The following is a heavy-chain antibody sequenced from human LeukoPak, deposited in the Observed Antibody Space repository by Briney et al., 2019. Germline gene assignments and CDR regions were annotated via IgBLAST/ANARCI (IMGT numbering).Heavy chain of an antibody. Sequence: SETLSLTCTVSGGSISSYYWSWIRQPPGKGLEWIGYIYYSGSTNYNPSLKSRVTISVDTSKNQFSLKLSSVTAADTAVYYCARDGMLGYCSGETCYLDAFDLWGQGTIVTVSS. V-gene: IGHV4-59*01. CDR3: ARDGMLGYCSGETCYLDAFDL. J-gene: IGHJ3*01. D-gene: IGHD2-15*01. CDR2: IYYSGST. CDR1: GGSISSYY.